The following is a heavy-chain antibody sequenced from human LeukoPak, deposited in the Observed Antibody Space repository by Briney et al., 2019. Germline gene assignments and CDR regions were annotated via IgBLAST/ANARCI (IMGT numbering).Heavy chain of an antibody. V-gene: IGHV4-61*01. CDR1: GGSVSSERYY. J-gene: IGHJ4*02. Sequence: KPSETLSLTCTVSGGSVSSERYYWSWIRRPPGKGLEWIGYLYYSGSTGYNPSLRSRVTMSVDTSNNHFFLKLSSVTGADTAVYYCARGDWVGSSGYYFDNWGQGTLVTVSS. D-gene: IGHD2-21*02. CDR2: LYYSGST. CDR3: ARGDWVGSSGYYFDN.